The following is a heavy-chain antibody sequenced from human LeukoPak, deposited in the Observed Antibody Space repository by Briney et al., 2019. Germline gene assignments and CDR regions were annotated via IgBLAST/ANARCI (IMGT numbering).Heavy chain of an antibody. CDR3: TRNRGYYVNDY. CDR2: LSMRGTT. Sequence: SETLSLTCTVSGASIRSSFWNWIRQPPGRGLEWIGYLSMRGTTNYNPSLKSRVTISADTSEDQFSLKVSSVTAADTAVYYCTRNRGYYVNDYWGQGILVTVSS. CDR1: GASIRSSF. D-gene: IGHD1-26*01. J-gene: IGHJ4*02. V-gene: IGHV4-59*01.